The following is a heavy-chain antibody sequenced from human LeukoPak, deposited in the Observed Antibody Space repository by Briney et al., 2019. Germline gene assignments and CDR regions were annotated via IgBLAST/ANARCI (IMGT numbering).Heavy chain of an antibody. CDR3: ARDRRAAAAVYGVDVAVYGMDV. CDR1: GFALSGYS. D-gene: IGHD6-13*01. V-gene: IGHV3-48*02. Sequence: AGGSLRLSCAASGFALSGYSMDWVRQAPGKGLEWVSYISISSSAIYYADSVKGRFTISRDNAKNSLYLQMNSLRDEDTAVYYCARDRRAAAAVYGVDVAVYGMDVWGQGTTVTVSS. J-gene: IGHJ6*02. CDR2: ISISSSAI.